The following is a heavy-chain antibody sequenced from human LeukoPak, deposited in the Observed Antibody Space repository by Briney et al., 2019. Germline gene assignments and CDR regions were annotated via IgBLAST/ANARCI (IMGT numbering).Heavy chain of an antibody. V-gene: IGHV1-46*01. CDR2: INPRGGGT. J-gene: IGHJ4*02. Sequence: ASVKVSCKASGYTFTSYYVHWVRQAPGQGLEWVGIINPRGGGTTYAQKFHGRVTMTRDTSTSTVYMELSSLRSEDTAVYYCAKDRAGDYDFDYWGQGTLVTVSS. CDR1: GYTFTSYY. D-gene: IGHD4-17*01. CDR3: AKDRAGDYDFDY.